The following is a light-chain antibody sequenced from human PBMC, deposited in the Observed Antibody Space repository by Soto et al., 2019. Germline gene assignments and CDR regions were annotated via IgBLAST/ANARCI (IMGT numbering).Light chain of an antibody. CDR2: DNN. Sequence: QSVLTQPPSVSAASGQEVTISCSGSSSNIGNNYVSWYQQLPGTAPKLLIYDNNKRPSGIPDRFSGSKSGTSATLGITGLQTGGEADYYCGTLDSSLSAVVFGGGTKLPVL. J-gene: IGLJ2*01. CDR3: GTLDSSLSAVV. CDR1: SSNIGNNY. V-gene: IGLV1-51*01.